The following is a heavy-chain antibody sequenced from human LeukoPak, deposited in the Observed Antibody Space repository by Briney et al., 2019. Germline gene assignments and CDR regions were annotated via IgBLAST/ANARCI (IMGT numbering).Heavy chain of an antibody. CDR1: GYTLTELS. D-gene: IGHD6-13*01. CDR2: FDPEDGET. V-gene: IGHV1-24*01. Sequence: ASVKVSCKVSGYTLTELSMHWVRQAPGKGLEWMGGFDPEDGETIYAQKFQGRVTMTEDTSTDTAYMELSSLRSEATAVYYCASLAPGIYGMDVWGQGTTVTVSS. CDR3: ASLAPGIYGMDV. J-gene: IGHJ6*02.